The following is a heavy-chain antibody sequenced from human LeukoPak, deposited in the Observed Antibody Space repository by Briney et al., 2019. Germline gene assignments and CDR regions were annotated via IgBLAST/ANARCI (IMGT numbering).Heavy chain of an antibody. CDR2: ISGSGEST. CDR3: AKARGYSSSSENNWFDP. Sequence: GGALRSSCTAAVFTVISHAMNWGRPAPGEGAGGGFAISGSGESTYYADSVKGRFTISRENSKSTLYLQMNSLRAEDTALYYCAKARGYSSSSENNWFDPWGQGTLVTVSS. D-gene: IGHD6-6*01. V-gene: IGHV3-23*01. CDR1: VFTVISHA. J-gene: IGHJ5*02.